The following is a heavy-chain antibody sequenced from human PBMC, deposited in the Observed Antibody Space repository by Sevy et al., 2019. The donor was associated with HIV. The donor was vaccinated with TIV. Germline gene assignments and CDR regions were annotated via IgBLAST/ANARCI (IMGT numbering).Heavy chain of an antibody. D-gene: IGHD1-26*01. Sequence: GGSLRLSCTASGFIVSNYAMTWVRQAPGKGLEWVSSINSPGTAYYADSVKGRFTISRDNSKNTLYLQMNSLRVDDTAVYSCAKGEGVGSVPYCDYWGQGTLVTVSS. CDR2: INSPGTA. J-gene: IGHJ4*02. V-gene: IGHV3-23*01. CDR3: AKGEGVGSVPYCDY. CDR1: GFIVSNYA.